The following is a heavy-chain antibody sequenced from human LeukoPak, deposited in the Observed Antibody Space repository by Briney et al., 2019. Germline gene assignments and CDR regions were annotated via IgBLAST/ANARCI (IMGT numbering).Heavy chain of an antibody. D-gene: IGHD2-15*01. CDR2: IYYSGST. CDR3: ASLGYARNAFDI. CDR1: GGSISSGDYY. V-gene: IGHV4-30-4*01. Sequence: SQTLSLTCTVSGGSISSGDYYWSWIRQPPGKGLEWIGYIYYSGSTYYNPSLKSRVTISVDTSKNQFSLKLSSVTAADTAVYYCASLGYARNAFDIWGQGTMVTVSS. J-gene: IGHJ3*02.